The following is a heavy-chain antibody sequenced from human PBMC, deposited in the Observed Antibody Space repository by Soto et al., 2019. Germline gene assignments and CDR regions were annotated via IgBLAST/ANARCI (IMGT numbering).Heavy chain of an antibody. Sequence: GGSLRLSCAASGFTFSSYAMSWVRQAPGKGLEWVSGISGSGDSTYYADSVKGRFTISRDNSKNTLYLQMNSLRAEDTAVYYCAKGVPGIAVAGTGYFQHWGQGTLVTISS. V-gene: IGHV3-23*01. CDR3: AKGVPGIAVAGTGYFQH. D-gene: IGHD6-19*01. CDR2: ISGSGDST. J-gene: IGHJ1*01. CDR1: GFTFSSYA.